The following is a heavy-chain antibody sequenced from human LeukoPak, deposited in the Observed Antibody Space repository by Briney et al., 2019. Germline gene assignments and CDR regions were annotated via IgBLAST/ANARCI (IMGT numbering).Heavy chain of an antibody. V-gene: IGHV1-18*01. J-gene: IGHJ3*02. CDR3: ARGRYPHTSSWYGDAFDI. CDR1: GYTFTSYG. D-gene: IGHD6-13*01. CDR2: ISGYNDNT. Sequence: ASVTVSFTASGYTFTSYGISWVRQAPGQGLEWLGWISGYNDNTNYAQNLHGKGTMTTAKSPSTASMELRTHRSDDTAVYYCARGRYPHTSSWYGDAFDIWGQGTMVTVSS.